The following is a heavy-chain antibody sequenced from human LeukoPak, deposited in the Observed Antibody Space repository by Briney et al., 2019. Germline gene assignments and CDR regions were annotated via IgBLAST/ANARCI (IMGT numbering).Heavy chain of an antibody. J-gene: IGHJ3*02. V-gene: IGHV4-30-2*01. D-gene: IGHD3-22*01. CDR3: ARVKYYYDSSGYYPLDAFDI. Sequence: PSETLSLTCTVPGGSISSGGYYWSWIRQPPGKGLEWIGYIYHSGSTYYNPSLKSRVTISVDRSKNQFSLKLSSVTAADTAVYYCARVKYYYDSSGYYPLDAFDIWGQGTMVTVSS. CDR1: GGSISSGGYY. CDR2: IYHSGST.